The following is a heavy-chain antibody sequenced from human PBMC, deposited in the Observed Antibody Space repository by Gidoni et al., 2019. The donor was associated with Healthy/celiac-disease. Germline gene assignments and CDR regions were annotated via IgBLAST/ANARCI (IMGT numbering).Heavy chain of an antibody. D-gene: IGHD2-21*02. CDR1: GFPFSSYA. J-gene: IGHJ4*02. CDR3: AADGGAVTYYFDY. V-gene: IGHV3-30*04. Sequence: VQLVESGGGVVQPGRSLRLSCAASGFPFSSYAMHWVRQAPGKGLEWVAVISYDGSNKYYADSVKGRFTISRDNSKNTLYLQMNSLRAEDTAVYYCAADGGAVTYYFDYWGQGTLVTVSS. CDR2: ISYDGSNK.